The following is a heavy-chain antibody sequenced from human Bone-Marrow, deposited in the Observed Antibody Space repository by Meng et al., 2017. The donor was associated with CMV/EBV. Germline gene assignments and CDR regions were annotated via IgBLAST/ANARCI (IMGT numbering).Heavy chain of an antibody. V-gene: IGHV1-46*01. D-gene: IGHD2-2*01. J-gene: IGHJ4*02. CDR1: GGTFSSYA. CDR3: ARAPGVVPAPWDY. Sequence: ASVKVSCKASGGTFSSYAISWVRQAPGQGLEWMGIINPSGGSTSYAQKFQGRVTMTRDTSTSTVYMELSSLRSEDTAVYYCARAPGVVPAPWDYWGQGTLVTVSS. CDR2: INPSGGST.